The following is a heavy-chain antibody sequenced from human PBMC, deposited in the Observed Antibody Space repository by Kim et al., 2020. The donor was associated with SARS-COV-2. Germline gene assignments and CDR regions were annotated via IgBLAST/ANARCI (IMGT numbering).Heavy chain of an antibody. V-gene: IGHV4-59*01. CDR3: ARIETVTTGGAFDI. J-gene: IGHJ3*02. D-gene: IGHD4-17*01. Sequence: YNPSLKSRVTKSVDTSKNQFSLKLRSMTAADTAVYYCARIETVTTGGAFDIWGQGTMVTVSS.